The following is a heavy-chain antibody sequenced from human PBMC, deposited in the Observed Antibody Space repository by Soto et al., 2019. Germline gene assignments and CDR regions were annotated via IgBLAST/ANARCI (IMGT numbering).Heavy chain of an antibody. CDR1: GFSFSSYW. CDR3: VKNSGWFNT. D-gene: IGHD3-10*01. J-gene: IGHJ5*02. Sequence: VGSLRLSCAASGFSFSSYWMSWVRQAPGKGLQWVANIKQDGSGGITYYADSVKGRFTISRDNSRNTVYLQMNSLRGDDTALYYCVKNSGWFNTWGQGALVTVSS. V-gene: IGHV3-7*03. CDR2: IKQDGSGGIT.